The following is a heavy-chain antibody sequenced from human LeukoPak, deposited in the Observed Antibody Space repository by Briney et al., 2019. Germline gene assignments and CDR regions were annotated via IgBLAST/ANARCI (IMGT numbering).Heavy chain of an antibody. V-gene: IGHV1-24*01. CDR2: FDPEDGET. CDR3: ARDPGPGDSDPLDY. Sequence: ASVKVSCKVSGYTLTELSMHWVRQAPGKGLEWMGGFDPEDGETIYAQKFQGRVTMTTDTSTSTAYMELRSLRSDDTAVYYCARDPGPGDSDPLDYWGQGTLVTVSS. D-gene: IGHD4-17*01. CDR1: GYTLTELS. J-gene: IGHJ4*02.